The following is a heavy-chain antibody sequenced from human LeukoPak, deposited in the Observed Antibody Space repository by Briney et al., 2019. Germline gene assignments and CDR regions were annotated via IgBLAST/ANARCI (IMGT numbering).Heavy chain of an antibody. D-gene: IGHD7-27*01. CDR2: IYPGDSDT. J-gene: IGHJ3*02. CDR1: GYRFTTYW. Sequence: GESLKMSCKGSGYRFTTYWIGWVRQMPGKGLEWMGIIYPGDSDTRYSPSFQGQVTISADKSITTAYLQWNSLKASDTAMYYCARQTGDNAFGIWGRGTMVTVSS. V-gene: IGHV5-51*01. CDR3: ARQTGDNAFGI.